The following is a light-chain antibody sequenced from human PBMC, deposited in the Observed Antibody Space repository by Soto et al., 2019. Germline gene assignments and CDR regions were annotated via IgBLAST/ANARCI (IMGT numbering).Light chain of an antibody. CDR2: GAS. J-gene: IGKJ4*01. CDR1: QSVSSSY. V-gene: IGKV3D-20*02. CDR3: QHRINWPLT. Sequence: EIVLTQSPGTLSLSPGERATLSCRASQSVSSSYLAWYQQKPGQAPRLLIYGASSRATGIPDRFSGSGSGTDFTLTISSLEPEDFAVYYCQHRINWPLTFGGGTKVEIK.